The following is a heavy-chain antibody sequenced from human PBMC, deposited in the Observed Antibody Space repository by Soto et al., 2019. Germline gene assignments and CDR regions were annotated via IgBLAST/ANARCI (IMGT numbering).Heavy chain of an antibody. J-gene: IGHJ4*02. CDR1: GFTFDDYT. V-gene: IGHV3-43*01. D-gene: IGHD1-26*01. CDR3: LKDANSESYYLFDY. CDR2: ISWDGGST. Sequence: GGSLRLSCAASGFTFDDYTMHWVRQAPGKGLEWVSLISWDGGSTYYADSVKGRFTISRDNSKNSLYLQMNSLRTEDTALYYCLKDANSESYYLFDYWGKGTLVTVSS.